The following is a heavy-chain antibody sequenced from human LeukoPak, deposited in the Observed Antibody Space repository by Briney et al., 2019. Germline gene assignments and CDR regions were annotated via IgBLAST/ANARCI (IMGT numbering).Heavy chain of an antibody. D-gene: IGHD1-26*01. V-gene: IGHV3-9*01. Sequence: GGSLRLSCAATGFTFKDYGMHWVRQPPGKGLEWVSSINWNGGGTDYADSVKGRFNISRDNAKNSRYLQLSSLRPEDTALYYCAKHMRATNTYSFFGLDVWGQGTTVTVSS. CDR1: GFTFKDYG. CDR2: INWNGGGT. J-gene: IGHJ6*02. CDR3: AKHMRATNTYSFFGLDV.